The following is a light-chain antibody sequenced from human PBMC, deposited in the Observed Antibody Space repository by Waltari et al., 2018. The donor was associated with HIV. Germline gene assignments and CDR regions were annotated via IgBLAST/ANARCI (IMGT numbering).Light chain of an antibody. CDR3: TSYTSSSTYV. Sequence: QSALTQPRSVSGSPGQSVTISCTGTSSDVGGYNYVSWYQQHPGKAPKLMIYEVSNRPSGVSNRSSGSKSGNTASLTSSGLQAEDEADYYCTSYTSSSTYVFGTGTKVTVL. CDR2: EVS. CDR1: SSDVGGYNY. J-gene: IGLJ1*01. V-gene: IGLV2-14*01.